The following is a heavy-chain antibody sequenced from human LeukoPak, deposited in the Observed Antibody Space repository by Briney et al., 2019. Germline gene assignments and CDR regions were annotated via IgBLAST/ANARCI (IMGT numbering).Heavy chain of an antibody. CDR2: ISAYNGNT. D-gene: IGHD3-22*01. J-gene: IGHJ4*02. CDR1: GYTFTSYG. V-gene: IGHV1-18*01. CDR3: ARDYYDSSGSTRFDY. Sequence: ASVKASCKASGYTFTSYGISWVRQAPGQGLEWMGWISAYNGNTNYAQKLQGRVTMTTDTSTSTAYMELRSLRSDDTAVYYCARDYYDSSGSTRFDYWGQGTLVTVSS.